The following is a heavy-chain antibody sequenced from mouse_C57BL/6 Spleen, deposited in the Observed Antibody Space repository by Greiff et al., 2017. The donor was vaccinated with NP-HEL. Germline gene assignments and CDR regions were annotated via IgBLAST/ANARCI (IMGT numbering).Heavy chain of an antibody. Sequence: EVQGVESGGGLVQPGGSLSLSCAASGFTFTDYYMSWVRQPPGKALEWLGFIRNKANGYTTEYSASVKGRFTISRDNSQSILYLQMNALRAEDSATYYCARYYGNYEGDYWGQGTSVTVSS. V-gene: IGHV7-3*01. CDR2: IRNKANGYTT. D-gene: IGHD2-1*01. J-gene: IGHJ4*01. CDR1: GFTFTDYY. CDR3: ARYYGNYEGDY.